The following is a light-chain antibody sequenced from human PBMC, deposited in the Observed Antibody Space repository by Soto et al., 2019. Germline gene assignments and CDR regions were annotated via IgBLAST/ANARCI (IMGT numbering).Light chain of an antibody. J-gene: IGKJ3*01. V-gene: IGKV3-20*01. CDR1: QSVSSS. CDR2: GAS. CDR3: QQYGYSFT. Sequence: EIVLTQSPGTLSLSPGERATLSCRASQSVSSSLAWYRQKPGQAPRLLIYGASVRAAGIPDRFSGSGSGTDFTLTISRLEPEDFAVYYCQQYGYSFTFGPGTEVDFK.